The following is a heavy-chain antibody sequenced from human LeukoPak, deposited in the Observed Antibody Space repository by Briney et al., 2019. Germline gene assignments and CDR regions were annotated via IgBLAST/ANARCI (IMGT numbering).Heavy chain of an antibody. V-gene: IGHV1-18*01. CDR3: ARDVEVLRFLEWLPLFDN. Sequence: ASVKVSCKASGYTFTSYGISWVRQAPGQGLEWMGWISAYNGNTNYAQKLQGRVTMTTDTSTSTAYMELRSLRSDDTAVYYCARDVEVLRFLEWLPLFDNWGQGTLVTVSS. D-gene: IGHD3-3*01. J-gene: IGHJ4*02. CDR2: ISAYNGNT. CDR1: GYTFTSYG.